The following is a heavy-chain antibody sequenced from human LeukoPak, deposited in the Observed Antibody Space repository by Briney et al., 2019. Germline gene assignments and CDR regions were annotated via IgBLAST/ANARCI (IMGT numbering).Heavy chain of an antibody. D-gene: IGHD5-12*01. CDR3: ARLSWLRHAFDI. Sequence: ASVKVSCKTSRYTFTGYYMHWVRQAPGQGLEWMGWINPNSGGTNYAQKFQGRVTMTRDTSISTAYMELSRLRSDDTAVYYCARLSWLRHAFDIWGQGTMVTVSS. CDR1: RYTFTGYY. J-gene: IGHJ3*02. V-gene: IGHV1-2*02. CDR2: INPNSGGT.